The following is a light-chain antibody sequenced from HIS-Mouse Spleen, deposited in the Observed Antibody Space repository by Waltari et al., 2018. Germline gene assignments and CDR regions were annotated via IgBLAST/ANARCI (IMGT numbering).Light chain of an antibody. CDR2: EGS. Sequence: QSALTQPASVSGSPGQSLTISCTGTSSDVGPYNLVSWHQQHPGKAPKLMIYEGSKRPSGVSNRFSGSKSGNTASLTISGLQAEDEADYYCCSYAGSSTLFGGGTKLTVL. CDR1: SSDVGPYNL. CDR3: CSYAGSSTL. J-gene: IGLJ2*01. V-gene: IGLV2-23*01.